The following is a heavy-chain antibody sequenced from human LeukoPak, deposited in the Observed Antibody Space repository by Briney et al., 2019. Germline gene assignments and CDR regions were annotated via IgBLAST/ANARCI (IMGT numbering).Heavy chain of an antibody. Sequence: SVKVSCKASGGTVSSYVISWVRQAPGQGVGWMGGIIPIFGTVNYAQKFQGRVTITADESTSTAYMELSSLRSEDTAVYYCAVKGSSDYGDYVWGFDPWGQGTLVTVSS. V-gene: IGHV1-69*01. D-gene: IGHD4-17*01. CDR2: IIPIFGTV. J-gene: IGHJ5*02. CDR1: GGTVSSYV. CDR3: AVKGSSDYGDYVWGFDP.